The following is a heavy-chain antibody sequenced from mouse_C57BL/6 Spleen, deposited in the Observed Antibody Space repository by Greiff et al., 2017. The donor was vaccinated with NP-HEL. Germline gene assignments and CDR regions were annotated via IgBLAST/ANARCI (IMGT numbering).Heavy chain of an antibody. CDR2: IDPENGDT. V-gene: IGHV14-4*01. D-gene: IGHD2-2*01. Sequence: VQLKESGAELVRPGASVKLSCTASGFNIKDDYMHWVKQRPEQGLEWIGWIDPENGDTEYASKFQGKATITADTSSNTAYLQLSSLTSEDTAVYYCTTSLYYGYDVGPRFAYWGQGTLVTVSA. CDR3: TTSLYYGYDVGPRFAY. CDR1: GFNIKDDY. J-gene: IGHJ3*01.